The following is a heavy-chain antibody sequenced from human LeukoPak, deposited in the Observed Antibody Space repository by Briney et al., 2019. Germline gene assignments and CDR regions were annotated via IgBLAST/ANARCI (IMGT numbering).Heavy chain of an antibody. CDR1: GFTFSSYG. V-gene: IGHV3-30*18. CDR2: ISYDGSNK. J-gene: IGHJ1*01. CDR3: AKSHGYYNEYFQH. D-gene: IGHD3-22*01. Sequence: HPGRSLRLSCAASGFTFSSYGMHWVRQAPGKGLEWVAVISYDGSNKYYADSVKGRFTISRGNSKNTLYLQMNSLRAEDTAVYYCAKSHGYYNEYFQHWGQGTLVTVSS.